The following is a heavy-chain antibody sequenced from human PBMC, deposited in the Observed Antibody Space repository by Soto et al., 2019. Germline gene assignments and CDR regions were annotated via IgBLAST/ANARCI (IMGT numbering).Heavy chain of an antibody. J-gene: IGHJ4*02. D-gene: IGHD3-16*01. CDR2: IDNDGSIT. CDR1: GFTFSDNW. Sequence: GGSVRLSCAASGFTFSDNWMHWVRQAPGKGLVWVSRIDNDGSITNYADSVKGRFTISRDNAKNTVSLQMSSLRAEDTAVYYCAPLKRFGADYWAQGTSVPSPQ. CDR3: APLKRFGADY. V-gene: IGHV3-74*01.